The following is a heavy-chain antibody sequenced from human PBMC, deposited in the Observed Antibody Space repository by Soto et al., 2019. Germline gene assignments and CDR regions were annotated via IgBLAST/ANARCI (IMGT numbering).Heavy chain of an antibody. CDR3: ASVTSIVGATNDY. D-gene: IGHD1-26*01. V-gene: IGHV1-69*13. Sequence: SVKVSCKASGGTFSSYAISWVRQAPGQGLEWMGGIIPIFGTANYAQKFQGRVTITADESTSTAYMELSSLRSEDTAVYYCASVTSIVGATNDYWGQGTLVTVSS. J-gene: IGHJ4*02. CDR2: IIPIFGTA. CDR1: GGTFSSYA.